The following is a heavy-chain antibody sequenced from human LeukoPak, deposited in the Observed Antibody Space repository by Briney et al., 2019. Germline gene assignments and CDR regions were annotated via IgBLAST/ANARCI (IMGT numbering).Heavy chain of an antibody. D-gene: IGHD6-13*01. Sequence: SETLSLTCTVSGGSISSYYWSWIRQPPGKGLEWIGSIYHSGSTSHNPSLKSRVTISVDTSKNQFSLTLTSVTAADTAVYFCARGTNPGQQLNSNYMDVWGKGTTVTVSS. CDR3: ARGTNPGQQLNSNYMDV. J-gene: IGHJ6*03. CDR2: IYHSGST. V-gene: IGHV4-4*09. CDR1: GGSISSYY.